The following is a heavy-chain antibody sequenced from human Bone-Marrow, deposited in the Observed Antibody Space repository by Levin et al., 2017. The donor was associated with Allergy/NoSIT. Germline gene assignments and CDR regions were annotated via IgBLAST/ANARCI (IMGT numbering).Heavy chain of an antibody. CDR2: IKSEADGGTT. V-gene: IGHV3-15*01. CDR3: TTDRMYMLRGGDKGIYWFDY. D-gene: IGHD3-10*01. J-gene: IGHJ4*02. CDR1: GFTFSDAW. Sequence: SCTASGFTFSDAWMTWVRQAPGKGLEWVGRIKSEADGGTTDYGSPVKGRVTVSRDDSTSTLYLRLDSLKTEDKGTYYCTTDRMYMLRGGDKGIYWFDYWGQGTLVTVSS.